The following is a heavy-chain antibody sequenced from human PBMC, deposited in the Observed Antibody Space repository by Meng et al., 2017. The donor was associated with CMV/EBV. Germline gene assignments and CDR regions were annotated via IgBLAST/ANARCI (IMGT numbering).Heavy chain of an antibody. J-gene: IGHJ6*02. D-gene: IGHD3-10*01. CDR2: ITSNGGST. Sequence: GGSLRLSCAASGFNFDLYTMHWIRQVPGKGLKWVSLITSNGGSTNYADSVKGRFTISRDNSKTSLYLQVNSLRSEDTAVYYCAKDVRGRMSFYGVDVWGQGTTVTVSS. CDR1: GFNFDLYT. CDR3: AKDVRGRMSFYGVDV. V-gene: IGHV3-43*01.